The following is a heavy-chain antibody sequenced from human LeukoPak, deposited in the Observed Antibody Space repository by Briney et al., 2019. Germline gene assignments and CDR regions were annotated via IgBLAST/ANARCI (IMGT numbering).Heavy chain of an antibody. J-gene: IGHJ5*02. CDR2: ICHSGST. Sequence: PSETLSLTCAVSGGSIISGTYSWSWIRQPPGKGLEWIGYICHSGSTYYNPSLESRVTISVDESKNQFSLKLSSVTAADTAVYYCARAPYCSSTSCYPSWFDPWGQGTLVTVSS. V-gene: IGHV4-30-2*01. CDR1: GGSIISGTYS. CDR3: ARAPYCSSTSCYPSWFDP. D-gene: IGHD2-2*01.